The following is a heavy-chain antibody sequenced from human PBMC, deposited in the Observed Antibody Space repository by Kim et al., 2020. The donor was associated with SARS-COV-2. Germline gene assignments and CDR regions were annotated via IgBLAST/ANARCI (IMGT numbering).Heavy chain of an antibody. CDR3: ASLYYCSGSSYYFDY. J-gene: IGHJ4*02. V-gene: IGHV1-24*01. D-gene: IGHD3-10*01. Sequence: QKFQGRVTMTEDTSTDTAYMELSSLRSEDTAVYYCASLYYCSGSSYYFDYWGQGTLVTVSS.